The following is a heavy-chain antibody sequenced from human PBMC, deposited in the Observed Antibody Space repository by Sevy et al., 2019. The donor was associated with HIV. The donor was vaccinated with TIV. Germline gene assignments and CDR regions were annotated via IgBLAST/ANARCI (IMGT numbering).Heavy chain of an antibody. CDR1: GFTFSNVW. Sequence: GGSLRLSCTTSGFTFSNVWMTWVRQAPGKGLEWVGRIKSKSDGETTDYAAPVKDRFTISRDDSKNMLYLEMSSLKSEDTAIYYCTSGFHYGSGSLSSGGQGTLVTVSS. CDR2: IKSKSDGETT. D-gene: IGHD3-10*01. J-gene: IGHJ4*02. V-gene: IGHV3-15*01. CDR3: TSGFHYGSGSLSS.